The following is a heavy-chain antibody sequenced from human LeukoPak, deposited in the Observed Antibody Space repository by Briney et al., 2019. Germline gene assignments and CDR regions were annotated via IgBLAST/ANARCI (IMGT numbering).Heavy chain of an antibody. D-gene: IGHD3-22*01. CDR1: GGSISSSSYY. J-gene: IGHJ6*02. CDR3: ARSGNYYDSSGYWTDYYYGMDV. CDR2: IYYSGST. Sequence: PSETLSLTCTVSGGSISSSSYYWGWIRQPPGKGLKWIGSIYYSGSTYYNPSLKSRVTISVDTSKNQFSLKLSSVTAADTAVYYCARSGNYYDSSGYWTDYYYGMDVWGQGTTVTVSS. V-gene: IGHV4-39*01.